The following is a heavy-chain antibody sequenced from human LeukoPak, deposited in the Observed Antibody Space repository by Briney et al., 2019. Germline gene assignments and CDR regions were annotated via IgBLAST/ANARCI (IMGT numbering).Heavy chain of an antibody. D-gene: IGHD3-10*01. CDR3: ARDSEGAEVWFGELLGYFDY. CDR2: ISAYNGNT. Sequence: GASVKVSCKASGYTFTSYYMHWVRQAPGQGLEWMGWISAYNGNTNYAQKLQGRVTMTTDTSTSTAYMELRSLRSDDTAVYYCARDSEGAEVWFGELLGYFDYWGQGTLVTVSS. J-gene: IGHJ4*02. V-gene: IGHV1-18*04. CDR1: GYTFTSYY.